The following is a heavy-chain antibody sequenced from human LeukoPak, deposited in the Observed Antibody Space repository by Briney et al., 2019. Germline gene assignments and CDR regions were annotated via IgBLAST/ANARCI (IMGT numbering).Heavy chain of an antibody. D-gene: IGHD3-3*01. CDR2: IYPGDSDT. CDR1: GYSFTSYW. J-gene: IGHJ6*02. Sequence: GESLKISCKGSGYSFTSYWIGWVRQMPGKGLEWMGIIYPGDSDTGYSPSFQGQVTISADKSISTAYLQWSSLKASDTAMYYCARHYDPTYYYYGMDVWGQGTTVTVSS. V-gene: IGHV5-51*01. CDR3: ARHYDPTYYYYGMDV.